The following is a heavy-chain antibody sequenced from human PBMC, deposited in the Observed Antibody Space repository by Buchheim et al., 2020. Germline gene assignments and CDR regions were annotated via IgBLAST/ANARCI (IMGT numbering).Heavy chain of an antibody. D-gene: IGHD1-1*01. CDR2: INSDGSST. Sequence: EVQLVESGGGLVQPGGSLRLSCAASGFTFSDLWMHWVRQTPGKGLMWVSRINSDGSSTIYVESVKGRFTVSSDKAKNTLYLPMNSLRAEDTGVYYCARDPLLNGGTLDYWGQGT. V-gene: IGHV3-74*01. CDR1: GFTFSDLW. J-gene: IGHJ4*02. CDR3: ARDPLLNGGTLDY.